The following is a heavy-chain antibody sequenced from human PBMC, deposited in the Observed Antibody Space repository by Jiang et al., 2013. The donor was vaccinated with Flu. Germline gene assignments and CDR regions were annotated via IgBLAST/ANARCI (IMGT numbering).Heavy chain of an antibody. V-gene: IGHV4-59*08. Sequence: GPGLVKPSETLSLTCSVSGGSISSYYWSWIRQSPGKGLEWIGYIYNSGSTNYNPSLKSRVTISVDTSKNQFSLKLTSVTAADTAVYYCARLMGSSYSYYYAMDVWGQGTTVTVSS. CDR3: ARLMGSSYSYYYAMDV. D-gene: IGHD6-6*01. J-gene: IGHJ6*02. CDR1: GGSISSYY. CDR2: IYNSGST.